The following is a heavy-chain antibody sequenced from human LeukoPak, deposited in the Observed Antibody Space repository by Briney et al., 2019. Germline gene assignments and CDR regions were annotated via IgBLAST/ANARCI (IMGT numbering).Heavy chain of an antibody. CDR3: ARAPRGTYGYFDY. D-gene: IGHD1-26*01. J-gene: IGHJ4*02. CDR1: GFTFSSYS. CDR2: INSDVSST. Sequence: GGSLRLSCAASGFTFSSYSMHWVRQAPGKGLVWVSRINSDVSSTFYADSVKGRFTISRDNAKNTLYLQMNSLRAEDTAVHYCARAPRGTYGYFDYWGQGTLVTVSS. V-gene: IGHV3-74*01.